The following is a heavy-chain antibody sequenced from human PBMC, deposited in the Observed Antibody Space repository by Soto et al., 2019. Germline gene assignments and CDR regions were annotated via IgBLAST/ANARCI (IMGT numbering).Heavy chain of an antibody. J-gene: IGHJ6*03. V-gene: IGHV3-23*01. CDR1: GFTFSSYA. D-gene: IGHD2-2*01. CDR3: AKDGGFGYGSSTSCYGYYMDV. Sequence: EVQLLESGGGLVQPEGSLRLSCAASGFTFSSYAMSWVRQAPGKGLEWVSAISGSGGSTYYADSVKGRFTISRYNSKKTLYLQMHSLRAEDTAVYYCAKDGGFGYGSSTSCYGYYMDVWGKGTTVTVSS. CDR2: ISGSGGST.